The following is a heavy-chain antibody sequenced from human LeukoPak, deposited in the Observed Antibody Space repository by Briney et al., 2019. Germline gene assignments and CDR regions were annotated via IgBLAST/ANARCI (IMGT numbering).Heavy chain of an antibody. CDR2: MNPNSGNT. Sequence: ASVKVSCKASGYTFTSYDINWVRQATGQGLEWMGWMNPNSGNTGYAQKFQGRVTMTRNTSINTAYMALSSLRSEDTAIYYCARGVGIVSTISKKHFDDWGQGTLVTVSS. CDR3: ARGVGIVSTISKKHFDD. D-gene: IGHD5/OR15-5a*01. V-gene: IGHV1-8*01. J-gene: IGHJ4*02. CDR1: GYTFTSYD.